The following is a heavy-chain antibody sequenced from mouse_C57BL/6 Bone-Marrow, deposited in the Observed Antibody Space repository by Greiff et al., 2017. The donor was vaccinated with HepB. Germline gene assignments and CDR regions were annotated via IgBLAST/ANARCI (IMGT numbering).Heavy chain of an antibody. Sequence: DVKLQESGPGLVKPSQSLSLTCSVTGYSITSGYYWNWIRQFPGNKLEWMGYISYDGSNNYNPSLKNRISITRDTSKNQFFLKLNSVTTEDTATYYCARDQGYYYGSRILMDYWGQGTSVTVSS. CDR2: ISYDGSN. CDR3: ARDQGYYYGSRILMDY. CDR1: GYSITSGYY. V-gene: IGHV3-6*01. D-gene: IGHD1-1*01. J-gene: IGHJ4*01.